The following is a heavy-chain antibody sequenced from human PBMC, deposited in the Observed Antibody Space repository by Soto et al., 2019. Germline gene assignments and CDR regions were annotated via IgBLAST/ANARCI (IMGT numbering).Heavy chain of an antibody. CDR1: GFRFRDYW. CDR2: IKQDGSEK. D-gene: IGHD4-17*01. Sequence: EVQLVESGGGLVQPVGSLRLSCAASGFRFRDYWMYWVRQPPGKGLEWVANIKQDGSEKYYVDSVKGRFTISRDNARNSQFLQMDSLRAEYTAVYFCARVTTMGGYWGQGTLVTVSS. V-gene: IGHV3-7*01. J-gene: IGHJ4*02. CDR3: ARVTTMGGY.